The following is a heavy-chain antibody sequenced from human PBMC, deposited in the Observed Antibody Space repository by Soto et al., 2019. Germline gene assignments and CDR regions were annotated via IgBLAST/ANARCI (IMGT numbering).Heavy chain of an antibody. CDR2: IRSKANSYAT. V-gene: IGHV3-73*02. D-gene: IGHD2-15*01. Sequence: EVQLVESGGGLVQPGGSLKLSCAASGFTFSGSAMHWVRQASGKGLEWVGRIRSKANSYATAYAASVKGRFTISRDDSKNTAYLQMNSLNTEDTAVYYCTRHGDRSGGSCYSPYSPNWGQGTLVTVSS. CDR1: GFTFSGSA. CDR3: TRHGDRSGGSCYSPYSPN. J-gene: IGHJ4*02.